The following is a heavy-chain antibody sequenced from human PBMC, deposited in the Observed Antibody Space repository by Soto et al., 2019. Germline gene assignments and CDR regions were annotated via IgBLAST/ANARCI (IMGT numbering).Heavy chain of an antibody. CDR3: ARDMSARGYSYGYCYNGMAV. J-gene: IGHJ6*01. CDR2: IIPIFGIA. Sequence: RRWLQHSNGQGLEWMGGIIPIFGIANYAQKFQGRVTITADESTSTAYMELSSLRSEDTAVYYCARDMSARGYSYGYCYNGMAVWGQRTTVTVTS. D-gene: IGHD5-18*01. V-gene: IGHV1-69*01.